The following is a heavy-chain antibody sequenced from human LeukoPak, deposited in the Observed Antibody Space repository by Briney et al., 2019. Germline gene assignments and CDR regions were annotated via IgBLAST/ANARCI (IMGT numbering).Heavy chain of an antibody. CDR3: AKTPRKDYYYGMDV. CDR1: GFTFSSYG. V-gene: IGHV3-30*18. CDR2: ISYDGSNK. J-gene: IGHJ6*04. Sequence: GRSLRLSCAASGFTFSSYGMHWVRQAPGKGLEWVAVISYDGSNKYYADSVKGRFTISRDNPKNTLYLQMNSLRAEDTAVYYCAKTPRKDYYYGMDVWGKGTTVTVSS.